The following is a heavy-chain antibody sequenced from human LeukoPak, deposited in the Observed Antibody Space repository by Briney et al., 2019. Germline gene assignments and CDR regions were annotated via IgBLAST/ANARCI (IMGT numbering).Heavy chain of an antibody. CDR3: ERPNQWLAFDS. CDR2: FYNSGST. Sequence: SETLSLTCTVSGGSINSYYWTWIRQSPGKGLEWIGYFYNSGSTIYNPSHKLRVTISVHVAKRQDSLELPCETAADTAVYYWERPNQWLAFDSWGRGNLVSVSS. V-gene: IGHV4-59*08. CDR1: GGSINSYY. J-gene: IGHJ4*02. D-gene: IGHD6-19*01.